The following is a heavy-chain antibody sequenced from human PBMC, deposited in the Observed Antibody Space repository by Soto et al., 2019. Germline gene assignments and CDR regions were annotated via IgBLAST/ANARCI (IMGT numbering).Heavy chain of an antibody. CDR3: ARDVGHYYDGSGYNMFFDY. CDR2: LSTFDGST. V-gene: IGHV1-18*01. D-gene: IGHD3-22*01. Sequence: QVQLVQSGAEVKKPGASVKVSCKVSGYTFTNYGISWVRQTPGQGLEWMGWLSTFDGSTNYAQKLQGRVIITTDISTTTAYLGLRSLRSDDTAVYYCARDVGHYYDGSGYNMFFDYWGQGTLVTISS. J-gene: IGHJ4*02. CDR1: GYTFTNYG.